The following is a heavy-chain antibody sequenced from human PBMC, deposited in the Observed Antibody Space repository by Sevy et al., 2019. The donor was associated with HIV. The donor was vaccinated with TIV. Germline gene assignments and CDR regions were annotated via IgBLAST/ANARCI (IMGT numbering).Heavy chain of an antibody. J-gene: IGHJ4*02. CDR2: IKQDMSEK. V-gene: IGHV3-7*01. CDR3: ARAQQVTMLVVIGGLYFDF. CDR1: GFTFSSYW. D-gene: IGHD3-22*01. Sequence: GGSLRLSCAASGFTFSSYWMTWVRQAPGKGLEWVANIKQDMSEKYYADSVKGRFTISRDNARNSLYLQMESLRVEESAVYYCARAQQVTMLVVIGGLYFDFWGQGTLVTVSS.